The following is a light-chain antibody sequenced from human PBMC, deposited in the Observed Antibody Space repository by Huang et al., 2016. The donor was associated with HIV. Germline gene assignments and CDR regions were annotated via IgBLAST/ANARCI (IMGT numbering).Light chain of an antibody. CDR3: QQYYSSLWT. Sequence: DIVLTQSPDSLTVSLGERATIHCKSSQSLLYSSNKKNYLNWYKQKPGQPPKLLIYWASVRESGVPERFSGSGSGTNFTLVINNLQAEDVALYYCQQYYSSLWTFGQGTKLEI. CDR2: WAS. CDR1: QSLLYSSNKKNY. J-gene: IGKJ1*01. V-gene: IGKV4-1*01.